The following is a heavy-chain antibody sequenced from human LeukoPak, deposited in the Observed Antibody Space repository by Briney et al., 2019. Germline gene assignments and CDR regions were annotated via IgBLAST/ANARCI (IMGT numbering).Heavy chain of an antibody. Sequence: PSETLSLTCAVSGYSISSGYYWGWIRQLPGKGLEWIGSIYHSGSTYYNPSLKSRVTISVDTSKNQFSLKLSSVTAADTAVYYCARDIPYYYDSSGYFDYWGQGTLVTVSS. J-gene: IGHJ4*02. D-gene: IGHD3-22*01. V-gene: IGHV4-38-2*02. CDR1: GYSISSGYY. CDR3: ARDIPYYYDSSGYFDY. CDR2: IYHSGST.